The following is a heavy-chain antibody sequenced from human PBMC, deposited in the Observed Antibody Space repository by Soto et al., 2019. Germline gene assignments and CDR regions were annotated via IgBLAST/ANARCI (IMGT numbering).Heavy chain of an antibody. D-gene: IGHD1-26*01. V-gene: IGHV3-21*01. CDR3: AREGGSGSYYDAFDI. J-gene: IGHJ3*02. CDR1: GFTFSTYS. CDR2: ISGSGNYT. Sequence: PGGSLRLSCAASGFTFSTYSMNWVRQAPGKGLEWVSSISGSGNYTHYADFLRGRFTISRDNAKTSLYLQMNSLRAEDTAVYYCAREGGSGSYYDAFDIWGQGTMVTVSS.